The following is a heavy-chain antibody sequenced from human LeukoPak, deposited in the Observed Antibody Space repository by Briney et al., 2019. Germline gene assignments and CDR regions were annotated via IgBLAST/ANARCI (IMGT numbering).Heavy chain of an antibody. Sequence: SGFTFSSFAMNWVRQAPGKGLEWVSYISSSSSYIYYADSVKGRFTISRDNAKNSLYLQMNSLRAEDTAVYYCARGGYSGYDYLLDYWGQGTLVTVSS. CDR2: ISSSSSYI. V-gene: IGHV3-21*01. D-gene: IGHD5-12*01. CDR1: GFTFSSFA. CDR3: ARGGYSGYDYLLDY. J-gene: IGHJ4*02.